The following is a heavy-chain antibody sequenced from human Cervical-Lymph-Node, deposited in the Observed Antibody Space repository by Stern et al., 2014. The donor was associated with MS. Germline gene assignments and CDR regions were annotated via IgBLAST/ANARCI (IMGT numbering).Heavy chain of an antibody. V-gene: IGHV3-30*18. CDR2: MSHDGRCK. D-gene: IGHD3-3*01. J-gene: IGHJ6*02. CDR1: GFTFSNYG. Sequence: VQLVESGGGVVQPGRSLRLSCAASGFTFSNYGMHWVRQAPGTGLEWVAVMSHDGRCKYYTDSVKGRFTISRDNSKNTLYLQMSSLRAEDTAVYYCAKSGAIFGVIITPYYHYGMDVWGQGTTVIVSS. CDR3: AKSGAIFGVIITPYYHYGMDV.